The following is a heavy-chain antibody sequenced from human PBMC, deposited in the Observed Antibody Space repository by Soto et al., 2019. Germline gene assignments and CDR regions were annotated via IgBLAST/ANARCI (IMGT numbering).Heavy chain of an antibody. CDR2: IYPGDSDT. CDR3: ATGGYCSSTSCYNFFDY. CDR1: GYSFTTYW. Sequence: GESLKISCKGSGYSFTTYWIGWVRQMPGKGLEWMGIIYPGDSDTRYSPSFQGQVTISADKSISTAYLQWSSLKASDTAMYYCATGGYCSSTSCYNFFDYWGQGTLVTVST. V-gene: IGHV5-51*01. D-gene: IGHD2-2*02. J-gene: IGHJ4*02.